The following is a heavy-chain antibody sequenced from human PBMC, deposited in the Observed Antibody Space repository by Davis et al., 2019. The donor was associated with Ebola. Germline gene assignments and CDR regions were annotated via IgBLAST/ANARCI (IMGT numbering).Heavy chain of an antibody. CDR2: IYPGDSHT. D-gene: IGHD4-17*01. CDR1: GYSFTSYW. Sequence: GESLKISCKGSGYSFTSYWIGWVRQMPGKGLEWMGIIYPGDSHTTYSPSFQGQVTISADKSISTAYLQWSSLKASDTAMYYCARFTVTTVTNYYYGMDVWGQGTTVTVSS. CDR3: ARFTVTTVTNYYYGMDV. V-gene: IGHV5-51*01. J-gene: IGHJ6*02.